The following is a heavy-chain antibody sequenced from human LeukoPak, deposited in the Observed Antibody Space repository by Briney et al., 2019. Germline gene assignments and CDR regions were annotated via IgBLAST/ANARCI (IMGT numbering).Heavy chain of an antibody. CDR3: AKGHIIGGYTAYGF. V-gene: IGHV3-21*04. CDR2: ISSSSSYI. J-gene: IGHJ4*02. Sequence: GGSLRLSCAASGFTFSSYSMNWVRQAPGKGLEWVSSISSSSSYIYYADSVKGRFIISRDNSKNSLNLQMNSLRAEDTALYYCAKGHIIGGYTAYGFWGQGTLVTVSS. CDR1: GFTFSSYS. D-gene: IGHD5-12*01.